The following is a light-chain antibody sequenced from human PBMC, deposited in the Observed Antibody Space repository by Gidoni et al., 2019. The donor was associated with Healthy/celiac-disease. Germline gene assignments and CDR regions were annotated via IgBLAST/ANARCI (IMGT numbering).Light chain of an antibody. J-gene: IGKJ1*01. CDR3: MQGTHWPRWT. CDR2: KVS. V-gene: IGKV2-30*01. CDR1: QSLVYSDGNPC. Sequence: DVVMTQSPLSLPVTLGQPASISCRSRQSLVYSDGNPCLNWFQQRPGPSPRRLIYKVSNRDAGVRDRCSGSGSGTDFTLKISRVEAGDVGVYYCMQGTHWPRWTVGQGTKVEIK.